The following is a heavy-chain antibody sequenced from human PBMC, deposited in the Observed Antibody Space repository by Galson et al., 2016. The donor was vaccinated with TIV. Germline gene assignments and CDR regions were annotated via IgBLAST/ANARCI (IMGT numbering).Heavy chain of an antibody. J-gene: IGHJ4*02. V-gene: IGHV1-8*01. CDR2: MNPNSGDT. Sequence: SVKVSCKASGYTFTSYDIVCVRQATGQGLEWMGWMNPNSGDTGYAQKFQGRITMTRSVSIRNSYMELSSLTPRDTAVYYCERVGYHDYVVWTYCDDYWGQGTLVTVSS. CDR1: GYTFTSYD. D-gene: IGHD3-16*01. CDR3: ERVGYHDYVVWTYCDDY.